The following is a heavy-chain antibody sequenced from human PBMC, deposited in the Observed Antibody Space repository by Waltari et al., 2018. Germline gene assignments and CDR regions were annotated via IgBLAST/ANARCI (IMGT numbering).Heavy chain of an antibody. CDR1: GFHFTAYR. J-gene: IGHJ3*02. CDR2: RKNDGRET. Sequence: EELLVESGGALVHPGGSLRLSCAVSGFHFTAYRLRGVGQAPGKGLEWVANRKNDGRETNYVDSVKGRVTSARDNAKKSVYLKMNSRRADETAIYFCARYEGQCIGDFCYFPDAFDTWGQGTMVTVSS. CDR3: ARYEGQCIGDFCYFPDAFDT. D-gene: IGHD2-8*02. V-gene: IGHV3-7*01.